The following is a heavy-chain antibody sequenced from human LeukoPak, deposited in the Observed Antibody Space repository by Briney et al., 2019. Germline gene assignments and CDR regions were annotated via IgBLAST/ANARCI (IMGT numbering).Heavy chain of an antibody. Sequence: GGSLRLSCAASGFTVSSNYMSWVRQAPGKGLEWVSVIYSGGSTYYADSVKGRFTISRHNSKNTLYLQMNSLRAEDTAVYYCARDLGWQWLVLSNAFDIWGQGTMVTVSS. J-gene: IGHJ3*02. CDR1: GFTVSSNY. CDR3: ARDLGWQWLVLSNAFDI. V-gene: IGHV3-53*04. D-gene: IGHD6-19*01. CDR2: IYSGGST.